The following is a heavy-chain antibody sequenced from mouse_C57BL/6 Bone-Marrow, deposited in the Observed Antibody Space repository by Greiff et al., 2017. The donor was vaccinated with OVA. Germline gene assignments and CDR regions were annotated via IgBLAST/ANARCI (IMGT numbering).Heavy chain of an antibody. V-gene: IGHV5-4*01. CDR1: GFTFSSYA. CDR3: AREGYGSSYYYYAMDY. D-gene: IGHD1-1*01. Sequence: DVMLVESGGGLVKPGGSLKLSCAASGFTFSSYAMSWVRQTPEKRLEWVATISDGGSYTYYPDNVKGRFTIYRDNAKNNLYLQMSHLKSEDTAMYYCAREGYGSSYYYYAMDYWGQGTSVTVSA. CDR2: ISDGGSYT. J-gene: IGHJ4*01.